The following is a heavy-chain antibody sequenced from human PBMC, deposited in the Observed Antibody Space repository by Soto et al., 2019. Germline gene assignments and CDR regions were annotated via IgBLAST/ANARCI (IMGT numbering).Heavy chain of an antibody. D-gene: IGHD2-15*01. Sequence: GGSLRLSCAASGFTFSSYWKSWGRQAPGKGLEWVANIKQDGSEKYYVDSVKGRFTISRDNAKNSLYLQMNSLRAEDTAVYYCARTRCSGGSCYGYYFDYWGQGTLVTVSS. V-gene: IGHV3-7*02. J-gene: IGHJ4*02. CDR1: GFTFSSYW. CDR3: ARTRCSGGSCYGYYFDY. CDR2: IKQDGSEK.